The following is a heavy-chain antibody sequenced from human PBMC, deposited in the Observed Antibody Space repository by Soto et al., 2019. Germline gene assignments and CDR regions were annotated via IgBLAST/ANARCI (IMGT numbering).Heavy chain of an antibody. J-gene: IGHJ4*02. CDR3: ASELRYFDWPLPSSDY. CDR1: GFTFSDYY. CDR2: ISSSSSYT. D-gene: IGHD3-9*01. Sequence: PGGSLRLSCAASGFTFSDYYMSLIRQAPGKGLEWVSYISSSSSYTNYADSVKGRFTISRDNAKNSLYLQMNSLRAEDTAVYYCASELRYFDWPLPSSDYWGQGTLVTVSS. V-gene: IGHV3-11*05.